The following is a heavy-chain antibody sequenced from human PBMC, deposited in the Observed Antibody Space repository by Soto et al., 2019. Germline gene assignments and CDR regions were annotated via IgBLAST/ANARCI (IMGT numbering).Heavy chain of an antibody. D-gene: IGHD5-12*01. V-gene: IGHV4-34*01. J-gene: IGHJ4*02. Sequence: QVQLQQWGAGLLKPSETLSLTCAVYGGSFSGYYWSWIRQPPGKGLVWIGEINHSGSTNYNPSLKRRVTISVDTSKNQFSLKLSSVTDADTAVYYCARGLGRGYDSRGSYYFDYWGQGTLVTVSS. CDR2: INHSGST. CDR3: ARGLGRGYDSRGSYYFDY. CDR1: GGSFSGYY.